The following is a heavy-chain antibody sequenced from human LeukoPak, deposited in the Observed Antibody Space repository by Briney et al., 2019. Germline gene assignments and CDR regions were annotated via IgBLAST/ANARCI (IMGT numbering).Heavy chain of an antibody. J-gene: IGHJ3*02. Sequence: ASVKVSCKVSGYTLNELSVQWGRQAPGRGLELMGGFDPEDGETIYAQKFQGRVTMTEDTSTDTAYMELSSLRSEDTAVYYCATPTDYGGNGGSAFDIWGQGTMVTVSS. CDR2: FDPEDGET. CDR1: GYTLNELS. V-gene: IGHV1-24*01. D-gene: IGHD4-23*01. CDR3: ATPTDYGGNGGSAFDI.